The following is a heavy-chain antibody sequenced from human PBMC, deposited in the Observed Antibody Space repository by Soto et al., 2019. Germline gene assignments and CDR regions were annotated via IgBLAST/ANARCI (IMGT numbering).Heavy chain of an antibody. J-gene: IGHJ2*01. Sequence: QVQLVESGGGVVQPGRSLRLSCAASGFTFSSYGMHWVRQAPGKGLEWVAVISYDGSNKYYADSVKGRFTISRDNSKNTRYLQMNSLRAEDTAVYYCAKDGSDCSGGSCYWYFDLWGRGTLVTVSS. CDR3: AKDGSDCSGGSCYWYFDL. CDR2: ISYDGSNK. D-gene: IGHD2-15*01. V-gene: IGHV3-30*18. CDR1: GFTFSSYG.